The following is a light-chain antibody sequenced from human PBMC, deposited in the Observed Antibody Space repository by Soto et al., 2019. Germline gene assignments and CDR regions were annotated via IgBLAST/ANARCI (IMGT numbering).Light chain of an antibody. CDR1: SSDVGGYNY. J-gene: IGLJ1*01. CDR3: YSYAGISYV. CDR2: DVS. Sequence: ALTQPRSVSGSPGQSVTISCTGTSSDVGGYNYVSWYQQHPGKAPKLMIYDVSKRPSGVPDRFSGSKSGNTASLTISGLQAEDEADYYCYSYAGISYVLGTGTKVTVL. V-gene: IGLV2-11*01.